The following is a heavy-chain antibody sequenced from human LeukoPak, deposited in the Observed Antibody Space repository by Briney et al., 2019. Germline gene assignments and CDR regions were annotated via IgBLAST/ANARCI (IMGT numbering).Heavy chain of an antibody. D-gene: IGHD2-15*01. CDR1: GYTFTGYY. V-gene: IGHV1-2*02. CDR2: INPNSGGT. Sequence: VASVKVSCKASGYTFTGYYMHWVRQAPGQGLEWMGWINPNSGGTNYAQKFQGRVTMTRDTSISTAYMELSRLRSDDTAVYYCAREIVVVVAAGDAFDIWGQGTMVTVSS. J-gene: IGHJ3*02. CDR3: AREIVVVVAAGDAFDI.